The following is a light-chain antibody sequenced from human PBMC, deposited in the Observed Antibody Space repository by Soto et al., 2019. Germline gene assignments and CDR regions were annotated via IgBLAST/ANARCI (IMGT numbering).Light chain of an antibody. J-gene: IGKJ1*01. CDR3: QLYNNRPPWT. CDR1: QSVGSN. Sequence: EIVMTQSPATLSVSPGERATLSCRASQSVGSNLAWYQQKPGQAPRLLMYGASTRATGIPARFSGSGSGAEFTLTISSLQSADFAVYYCQLYNNRPPWTFGQGTKVEIK. CDR2: GAS. V-gene: IGKV3-15*01.